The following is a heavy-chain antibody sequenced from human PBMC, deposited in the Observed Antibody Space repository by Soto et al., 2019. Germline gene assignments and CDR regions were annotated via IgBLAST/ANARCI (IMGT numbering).Heavy chain of an antibody. V-gene: IGHV1-69*12. CDR2: IVPIFGKT. J-gene: IGHJ6*02. D-gene: IGHD6-19*01. CDR3: ARVEAVAGLYNYHGLDV. Sequence: QVQLVQSGAEVKKPGSSVKVSCKVSGGTFSNYAIDWVRLAPGHGLEWMGGIVPIFGKTSYTQKFQGRATIIADDSTTTAYLEMSSLRSEDTAIYYCARVEAVAGLYNYHGLDVWGQGTAVTVSS. CDR1: GGTFSNYA.